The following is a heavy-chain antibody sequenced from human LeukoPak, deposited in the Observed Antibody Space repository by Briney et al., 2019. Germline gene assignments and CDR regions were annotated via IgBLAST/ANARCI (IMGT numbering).Heavy chain of an antibody. D-gene: IGHD6-19*01. CDR2: VSHSGTS. J-gene: IGHJ3*02. CDR1: GGSISSYY. CDR3: ARHKDDGTGCYGAFDI. V-gene: IGHV4-59*08. Sequence: AETLSLTCTVSGGSISSYYWSWIGQPPGKGLEWIGYVSHSGTSNYIPPSNSPAKVSVDTSKNQFSLNLSSVTAADTAVYYCARHKDDGTGCYGAFDIWGHGTMGSVSS.